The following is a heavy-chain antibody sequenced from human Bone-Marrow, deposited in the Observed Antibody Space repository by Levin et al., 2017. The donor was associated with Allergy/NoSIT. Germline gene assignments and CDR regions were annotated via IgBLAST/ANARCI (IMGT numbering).Heavy chain of an antibody. Sequence: SCAASGFTFSDYYMSWIRQAPGKGLEWVSYISSSGSTIYYADSVKGRFTISRDNAKNSLYLQMNSLRAEDTAVYYCARVRRNCSGGSCYLGGQYRGQGTLVTVSS. CDR1: GFTFSDYY. D-gene: IGHD2-15*01. CDR2: ISSSGSTI. J-gene: IGHJ4*02. CDR3: ARVRRNCSGGSCYLGGQY. V-gene: IGHV3-11*01.